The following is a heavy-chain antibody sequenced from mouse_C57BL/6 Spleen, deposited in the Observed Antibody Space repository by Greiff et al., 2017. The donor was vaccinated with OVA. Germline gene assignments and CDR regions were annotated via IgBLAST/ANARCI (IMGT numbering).Heavy chain of an antibody. CDR1: GYTFTSYW. Sequence: VQLQQPGAELVRPGSSVKLSCKASGYTFTSYWMDWVKQRPGQGLEWIGNIYPSDSETHYNQKFKDKATLTVDKSSSTAYMQLSSLTSEDSAVYYCARVDYDYDWFAYWGQGTLVTVSA. D-gene: IGHD2-4*01. CDR2: IYPSDSET. J-gene: IGHJ3*01. CDR3: ARVDYDYDWFAY. V-gene: IGHV1-61*01.